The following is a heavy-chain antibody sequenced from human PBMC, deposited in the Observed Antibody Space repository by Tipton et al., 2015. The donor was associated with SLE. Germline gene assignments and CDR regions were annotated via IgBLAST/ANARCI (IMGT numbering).Heavy chain of an antibody. CDR1: GGSISSHY. Sequence: TLSLTCTVSGGSISSHYWSWIRQPPGKGLEWIGYIYHSGSTYYNPSLKSRVTISVDTSKNQFSLKLSSVTAADTAVYYCARDSSGYSIFFDYWGQGTLVTVSS. J-gene: IGHJ4*02. D-gene: IGHD3-22*01. V-gene: IGHV4-59*04. CDR2: IYHSGST. CDR3: ARDSSGYSIFFDY.